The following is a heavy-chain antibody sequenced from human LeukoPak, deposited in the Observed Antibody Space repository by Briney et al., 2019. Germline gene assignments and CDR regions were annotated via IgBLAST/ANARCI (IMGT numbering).Heavy chain of an antibody. D-gene: IGHD1-26*01. Sequence: ASVKVSCKASGYTFTSYDINWVRQATGQGLEWMGWMNPNSGNTGYAQKFQGRVTMTRNTSISTVYMELSSLTSEDTAVYYCARAWESIAGYYFDYWGQGTLVTVSS. CDR2: MNPNSGNT. CDR3: ARAWESIAGYYFDY. V-gene: IGHV1-8*01. CDR1: GYTFTSYD. J-gene: IGHJ4*02.